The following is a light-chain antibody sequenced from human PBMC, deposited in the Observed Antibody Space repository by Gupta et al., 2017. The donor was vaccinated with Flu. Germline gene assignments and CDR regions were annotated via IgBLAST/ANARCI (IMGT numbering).Light chain of an antibody. J-gene: IGLJ2*01. CDR1: SGSVSTDKQ. Sequence: TITCAVSSGSVSTDKQSSWYQQRPGQAPRTIVYSTSMRSSGVPERFSGSILGHKAALTITGAQADDDCIYFCVLHIGNVVWIFGGGTRVTV. CDR3: VLHIGNVVWI. V-gene: IGLV8-61*01. CDR2: STS.